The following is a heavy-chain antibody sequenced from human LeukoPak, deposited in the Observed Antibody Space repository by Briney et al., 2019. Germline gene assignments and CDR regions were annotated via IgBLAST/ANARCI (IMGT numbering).Heavy chain of an antibody. Sequence: GGSLRLSCATSGFTFSNHATHWVRQATGKGLEWVSAIGTAGDTFYPGSVKGRFTISRENAKNSLSLQMNSPRAEDTAVYYCVRQQTPHGNFDYWGQGTLVTVSS. D-gene: IGHD1-26*01. J-gene: IGHJ4*02. CDR1: GFTFSNHA. V-gene: IGHV3-13*01. CDR3: VRQQTPHGNFDY. CDR2: IGTAGDT.